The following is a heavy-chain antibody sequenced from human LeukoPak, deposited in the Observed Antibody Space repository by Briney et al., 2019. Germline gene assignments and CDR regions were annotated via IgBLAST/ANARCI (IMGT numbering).Heavy chain of an antibody. CDR2: ISDDGSSI. V-gene: IGHV3-30*18. D-gene: IGHD6-13*01. CDR1: GFTFRNYG. CDR3: AKDRETTASGTFDY. J-gene: IGHJ4*02. Sequence: GGSLRLSCAASGFTFRNYGMHCLRQAPGKGLEWVAVISDDGSSIHYADSVKGRFTISRDNSNNTLYLQMNSLRAEDTAVYYCAKDRETTASGTFDYWGQGTLVTVSS.